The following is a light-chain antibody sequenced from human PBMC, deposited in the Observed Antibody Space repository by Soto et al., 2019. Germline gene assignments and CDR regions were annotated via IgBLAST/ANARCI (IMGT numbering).Light chain of an antibody. J-gene: IGKJ5*01. CDR3: QQYGGSPIT. Sequence: EIVMTQSPDTLSVSPGERASLSRRASQSVSSNLAWYQQNPGQAPRLLIYDASSRATGVPDRFSGSGSGTDFTLTITRLEPEDFALYYCQQYGGSPITFGQGTRLEI. V-gene: IGKV3-20*01. CDR2: DAS. CDR1: QSVSSN.